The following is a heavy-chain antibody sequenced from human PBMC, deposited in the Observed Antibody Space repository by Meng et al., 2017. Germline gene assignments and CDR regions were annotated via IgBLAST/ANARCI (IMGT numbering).Heavy chain of an antibody. Sequence: ASVKVSCKASGYTFTSYAMHWVRQAPGQRLEWMGWINAGNGNTKYSQKFQGRVTITRDTSASTAYMKLSSMMSEDTAVYYCARSLVRGFSPGSWYYFDYWGQGTLVTVSS. CDR2: INAGNGNT. J-gene: IGHJ4*02. V-gene: IGHV1-3*01. CDR1: GYTFTSYA. CDR3: ARSLVRGFSPGSWYYFDY. D-gene: IGHD6-13*01.